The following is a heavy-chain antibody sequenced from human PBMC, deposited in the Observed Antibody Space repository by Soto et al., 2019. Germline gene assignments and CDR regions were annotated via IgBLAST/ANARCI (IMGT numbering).Heavy chain of an antibody. J-gene: IGHJ3*02. D-gene: IGHD3-10*01. CDR2: ISHDGNKE. CDR1: GFTFRSYG. Sequence: QMQLAESGGNVVQPGRSLRLSCVASGFTFRSYGMHWVRQAPGKGLEWVATISHDGNKEYYADSVKSRFTVSRDNSRDTIYLDMNSVKADDTAVYYCAKDMGPSPRPPDSLDIWGQGTVVTVSS. V-gene: IGHV3-30*18. CDR3: AKDMGPSPRPPDSLDI.